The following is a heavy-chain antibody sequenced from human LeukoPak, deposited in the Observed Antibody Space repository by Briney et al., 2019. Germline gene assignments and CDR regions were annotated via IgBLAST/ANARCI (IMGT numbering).Heavy chain of an antibody. J-gene: IGHJ6*03. Sequence: SETLSLTCTVSGGSISSYYWSWIRQPPGKGLEWIGETNHSGSTNYNPSLKSRVTISVDTSKNQFSLKLSSVTAADTAVYYCARGEYSFIRFLEWLYPPYYYYYYMDVWGKGTTVTVSS. CDR2: TNHSGST. CDR1: GGSISSYY. V-gene: IGHV4-34*01. D-gene: IGHD3-3*01. CDR3: ARGEYSFIRFLEWLYPPYYYYYYMDV.